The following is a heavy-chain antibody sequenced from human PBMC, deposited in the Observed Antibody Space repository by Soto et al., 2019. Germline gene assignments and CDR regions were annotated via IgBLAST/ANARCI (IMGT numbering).Heavy chain of an antibody. CDR2: ISYDGSNK. D-gene: IGHD3-10*01. V-gene: IGHV3-30*18. Sequence: PGGPLRLSCAASGFTFSSYGMHWVRQAPGKGLEWVAVISYDGSNKYYADSVKGRFTISRDNSKNTLYLQMNSLRAEDTAVYYCAKDLSGFGELSSWGQGTLVTVSS. CDR3: AKDLSGFGELSS. CDR1: GFTFSSYG. J-gene: IGHJ4*02.